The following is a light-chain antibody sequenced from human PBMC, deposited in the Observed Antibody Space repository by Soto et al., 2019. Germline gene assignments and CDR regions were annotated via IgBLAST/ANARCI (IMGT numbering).Light chain of an antibody. V-gene: IGKV3-20*01. J-gene: IGKJ1*01. CDR3: QQFSRSSCT. CDR2: AAS. Sequence: EIVLTQSPGTLSLSPGERATLSCRASQSVSSSDLAWYQQKPGQAPRLLIYAASSRATGIPDRFSGSGSGTDFTLTISRLEPEDFAVYYCQQFSRSSCTFGEGTKVEMK. CDR1: QSVSSSD.